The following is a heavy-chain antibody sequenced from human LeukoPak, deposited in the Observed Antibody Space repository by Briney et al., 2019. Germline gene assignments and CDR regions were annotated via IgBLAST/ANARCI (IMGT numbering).Heavy chain of an antibody. D-gene: IGHD3-10*02. J-gene: IGHJ2*01. CDR3: ARGPYVPFPNWYFDL. CDR1: GYTFTGYY. CDR2: INPNSGGT. Sequence: ASVKVSCKASGYTFTGYYMHWVRQAPGQGLEWMGWINPNSGGTKYAQTFQGRVTMTRDTSISTAYMELSRLRSDDTAVYYCARGPYVPFPNWYFDLWGRGTLVTVPS. V-gene: IGHV1-2*02.